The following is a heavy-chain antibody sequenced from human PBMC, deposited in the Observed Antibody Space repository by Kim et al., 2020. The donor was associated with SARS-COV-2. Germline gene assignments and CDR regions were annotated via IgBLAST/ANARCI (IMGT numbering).Heavy chain of an antibody. CDR2: IYYSGST. Sequence: SETLSLTCTVSGGSISSSAYYWSWIRQHPGKGLEWLGYIYYSGSTYYNPSLKSRVTISVDTSKNQFSLKLSSVTAADTAMYYCATDDSTGWSRAFDIWGQGTMVSVSS. CDR1: GGSISSSAYY. V-gene: IGHV4-31*03. CDR3: ATDDSTGWSRAFDI. J-gene: IGHJ3*02. D-gene: IGHD6-19*01.